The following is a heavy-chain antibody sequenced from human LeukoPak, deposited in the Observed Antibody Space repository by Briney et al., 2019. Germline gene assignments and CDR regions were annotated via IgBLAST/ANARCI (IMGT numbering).Heavy chain of an antibody. CDR2: MSVYNGNT. V-gene: IGHV1-18*01. J-gene: IGHJ4*02. CDR3: ARGPPTVTPYYFDY. D-gene: IGHD4-17*01. CDR1: GYTFTNYA. Sequence: ASVQVACEASGYTFTNYAITWVRQAPGQGLEWMGWMSVYNGNTQYAQKFQGRVTLTRDTSTNTAYMELSSLRSEDTAVYYCARGPPTVTPYYFDYWGQGTLVTVSS.